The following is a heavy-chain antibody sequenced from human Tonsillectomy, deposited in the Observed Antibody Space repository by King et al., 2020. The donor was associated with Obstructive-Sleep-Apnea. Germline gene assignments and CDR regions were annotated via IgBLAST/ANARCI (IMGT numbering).Heavy chain of an antibody. J-gene: IGHJ6*02. Sequence: QLVQSGAEVKKPGASVKVSCKASGYTFTDYYMHLVRQAPGQGLEWMGWINPNSGGTHYAQKFQGWVTMKRDTSISTAYMELSSPRSDDTAVYYCAREDSGRYYEYGMDVWGQGTTVTVSS. D-gene: IGHD1-26*01. CDR3: AREDSGRYYEYGMDV. V-gene: IGHV1-2*04. CDR2: INPNSGGT. CDR1: GYTFTDYY.